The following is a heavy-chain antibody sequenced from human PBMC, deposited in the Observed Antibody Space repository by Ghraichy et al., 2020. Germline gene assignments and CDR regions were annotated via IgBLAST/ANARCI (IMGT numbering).Heavy chain of an antibody. V-gene: IGHV3-7*01. D-gene: IGHD6-19*01. CDR2: IKQDGSEK. Sequence: GSLNISCAASGFTFSSYWMSWVRQAPGKGLEWVANIKQDGSEKYYVDSVKGRFTISRDNAKNSLYLQMNSLRAEDTAVYYCARDMGSGWTGYGMDVWGQGTTVTVSS. J-gene: IGHJ6*02. CDR3: ARDMGSGWTGYGMDV. CDR1: GFTFSSYW.